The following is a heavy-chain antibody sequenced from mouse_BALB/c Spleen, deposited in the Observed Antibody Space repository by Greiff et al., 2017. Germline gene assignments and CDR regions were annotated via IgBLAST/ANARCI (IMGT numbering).Heavy chain of an antibody. CDR1: GFTFSDYY. V-gene: IGHV5-4*02. J-gene: IGHJ4*01. CDR3: ARDALFLTTVVATGAMDY. D-gene: IGHD1-1*01. Sequence: EVKLVESGGGLVKPGGSLKLSCAASGFTFSDYYMYWVRQTPEKRLEWVATISDGGSYTYYPDSVKGRFTISRDNAKNNLYLQMSSLKSEDTAMYYCARDALFLTTVVATGAMDYWGQGTSVTVSS. CDR2: ISDGGSYT.